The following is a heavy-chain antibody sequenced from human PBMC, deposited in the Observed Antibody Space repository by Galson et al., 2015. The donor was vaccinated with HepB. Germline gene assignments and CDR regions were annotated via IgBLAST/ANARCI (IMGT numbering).Heavy chain of an antibody. V-gene: IGHV3-48*03. CDR3: VRDDALWSWYFDS. Sequence: SLRLACAASGGTFGAYDGNWARQAPGEGLEWISYISSNGYMIYYAESVKGRFTVSRDNARDSLYLQMNSLRVEDTAVYYCVRDDALWSWYFDSWGQGILVTVSS. D-gene: IGHD3-10*01. CDR2: ISSNGYMI. CDR1: GGTFGAYD. J-gene: IGHJ4*02.